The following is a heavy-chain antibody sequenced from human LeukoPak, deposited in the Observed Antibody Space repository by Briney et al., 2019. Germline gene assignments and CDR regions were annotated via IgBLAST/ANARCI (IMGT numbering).Heavy chain of an antibody. CDR3: ARAAGSYDYVWGSYPPDY. D-gene: IGHD3-16*02. CDR1: GFTFSSYW. Sequence: PGGSLRLSCAASGFTFSSYWMHWVRQAPGKGLVWVSHINSDGSSTSYADSVKGRFTISRDNAKNTLYLQMNSLRAEDTAVYYCARAAGSYDYVWGSYPPDYWGQGTLVTVSS. J-gene: IGHJ4*02. V-gene: IGHV3-74*01. CDR2: INSDGSST.